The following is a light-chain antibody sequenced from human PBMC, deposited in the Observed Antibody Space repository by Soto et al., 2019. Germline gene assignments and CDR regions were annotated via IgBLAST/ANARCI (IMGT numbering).Light chain of an antibody. V-gene: IGKV3-20*01. CDR2: GSS. J-gene: IGKJ2*01. CDR1: QTVYSNY. CDR3: QQYGGTPPFT. Sequence: EIVLTQSPGTLSLSPGERATLSCRASQTVYSNYLAWYQQKPGQAPRLLIYGSSTRANGIPDRFSGSGSGADFTLTISRLEPEDFALYYCQQYGGTPPFTFGQGTEVEFK.